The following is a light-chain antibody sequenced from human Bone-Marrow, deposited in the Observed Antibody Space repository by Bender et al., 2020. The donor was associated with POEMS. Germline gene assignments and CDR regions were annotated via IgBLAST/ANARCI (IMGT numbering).Light chain of an antibody. CDR2: KDS. V-gene: IGLV3-25*02. Sequence: SYELTQPPSVSVSPGQTARITCSGEALPKQYASWYQQKAGQAPMLVICKDSERPSGIPERFSGSKSGTSASLAISGLQFEDEADYYCSTWDESLNGWVFGGGTKLTV. J-gene: IGLJ3*02. CDR3: STWDESLNGWV. CDR1: ALPKQY.